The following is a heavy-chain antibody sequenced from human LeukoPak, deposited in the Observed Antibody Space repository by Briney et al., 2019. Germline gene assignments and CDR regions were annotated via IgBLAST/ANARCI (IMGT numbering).Heavy chain of an antibody. CDR2: ISVYNGNT. CDR3: ARGVVPAARGYYYYYMDV. CDR1: GYTLTSYG. Sequence: ASVTVSFMASGYTLTSYGLSWVRQAPGQGREWMGRISVYNGNTKYAQKYQGRVTMTTDTSTSTAYMELRSLRSDDTAVYYCARGVVPAARGYYYYYMDVWGKGTTVTVSS. V-gene: IGHV1-18*01. J-gene: IGHJ6*03. D-gene: IGHD2-2*01.